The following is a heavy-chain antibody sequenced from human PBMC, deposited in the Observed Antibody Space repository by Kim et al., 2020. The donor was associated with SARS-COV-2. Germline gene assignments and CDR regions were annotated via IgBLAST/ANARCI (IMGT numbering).Heavy chain of an antibody. CDR1: GGSISSHF. V-gene: IGHV4-59*11. D-gene: IGHD3-22*01. CDR2: IYYSGST. J-gene: IGHJ4*02. Sequence: SETLSLTCTVSGGSISSHFWSWIRQSPEKGLEWIGHIYYSGSTNYNPSLKSRATISVDTSKNQFSLKLSSVTAADTAVYYCARTPGSSGPDYWGQGTLVTVSS. CDR3: ARTPGSSGPDY.